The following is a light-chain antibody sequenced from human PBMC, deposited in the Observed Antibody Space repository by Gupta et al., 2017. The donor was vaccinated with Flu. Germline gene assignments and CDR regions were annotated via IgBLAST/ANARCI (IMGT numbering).Light chain of an antibody. CDR2: GPS. CDR1: QSVSNN. Sequence: EIVMTQSPATLSLSPGERASLSCTASQSVSNNLAWYQLKPGQAPRLLIYGPSTRAAGIPARCSGSGSGTXFTLTIXSLQSEDFAVYYCQHYHNWPWTFGXGTKVEIK. V-gene: IGKV3-15*01. CDR3: QHYHNWPWT. J-gene: IGKJ1*01.